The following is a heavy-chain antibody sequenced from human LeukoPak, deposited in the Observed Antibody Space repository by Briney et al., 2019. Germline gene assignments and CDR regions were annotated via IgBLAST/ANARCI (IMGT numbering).Heavy chain of an antibody. Sequence: GGSLRLSCAASGFTFSSYSMNWVRQAPGKGLELVSSITSGSSYIYYADSVKGRFTISRDNAKNSLYLQMNSLRAEDTAVYYCAGTYWADYWGQGTLVTVSS. V-gene: IGHV3-21*01. CDR2: ITSGSSYI. CDR3: AGTYWADY. CDR1: GFTFSSYS. J-gene: IGHJ4*02. D-gene: IGHD1/OR15-1a*01.